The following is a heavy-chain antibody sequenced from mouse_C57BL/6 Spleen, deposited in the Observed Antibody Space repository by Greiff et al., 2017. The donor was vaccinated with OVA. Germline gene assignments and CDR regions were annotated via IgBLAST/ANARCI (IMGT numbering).Heavy chain of an antibody. CDR3: ARSSGSSYWYFDV. CDR2: IRNKANGYTT. J-gene: IGHJ1*03. Sequence: EVQGVESGGGLVQPGGSLSLSCAASGFTFTDYYMSWVRQPPGKALEWLGFIRNKANGYTTEYSASVKGRFTISRDNSQSILYLQMNALRAEDSATYYCARSSGSSYWYFDVWGTGTTVTVSS. D-gene: IGHD1-1*01. CDR1: GFTFTDYY. V-gene: IGHV7-3*01.